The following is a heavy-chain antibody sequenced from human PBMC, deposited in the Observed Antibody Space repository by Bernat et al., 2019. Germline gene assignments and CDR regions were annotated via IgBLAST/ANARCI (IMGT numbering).Heavy chain of an antibody. CDR2: ISYDGSNK. Sequence: QVQLVESGGGVVQPGRSLRLSCAASGFTFSSYAMHWVRQAPGKGLAWVAVISYDGSNKYYADSVKGRFPISRDNSKNTLYLQMNSLRAEDTAVYYCARDRSRKSIRRSGGMDVWGQGTTVTVSS. J-gene: IGHJ6*02. CDR3: ARDRSRKSIRRSGGMDV. V-gene: IGHV3-30-3*01. D-gene: IGHD1-14*01. CDR1: GFTFSSYA.